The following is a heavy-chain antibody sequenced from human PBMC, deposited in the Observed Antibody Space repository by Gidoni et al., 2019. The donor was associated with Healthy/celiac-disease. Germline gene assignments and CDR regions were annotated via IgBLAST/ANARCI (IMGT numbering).Heavy chain of an antibody. CDR2: IKQDGSEK. D-gene: IGHD4-17*01. J-gene: IGHJ6*02. V-gene: IGHV3-7*01. CDR3: AREAVQYYYYYGMDV. Sequence: EVQLVESGGGLVQPGWSLRLSCAASGFHFSSYGMGWVRQAPGKGLEWVANIKQDGSEKYYVDSVKGRFTISRDNAKNSLYLQMNSLRAEDTAVYYCAREAVQYYYYYGMDVWGQGTTVTVSS. CDR1: GFHFSSYG.